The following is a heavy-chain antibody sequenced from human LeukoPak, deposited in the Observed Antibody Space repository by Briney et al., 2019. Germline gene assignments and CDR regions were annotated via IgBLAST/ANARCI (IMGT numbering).Heavy chain of an antibody. CDR2: MNIDGSEK. J-gene: IGHJ4*02. CDR1: GFTFSSYW. Sequence: GGSLRLSCAASGFTFSSYWMGWVRQAPGKRLEWVANMNIDGSEKYYADSAKGRFTISRDNSKNTLYLQMNSLRAEDTAVYYCARIMITFGDGYWGQGTLVTVSS. D-gene: IGHD3-16*01. CDR3: ARIMITFGDGY. V-gene: IGHV3-7*03.